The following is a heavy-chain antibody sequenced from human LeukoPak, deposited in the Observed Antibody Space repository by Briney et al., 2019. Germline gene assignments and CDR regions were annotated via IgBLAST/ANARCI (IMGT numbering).Heavy chain of an antibody. J-gene: IGHJ6*03. CDR1: GGSISSYY. CDR2: IYTSGST. CDR3: ARMQPLVDRYFLYYYYMDV. Sequence: SETLSLTCTVSGGSISSYYWSWIRQPAGKGLEWIGRIYTSGSTNYNPSLKSRVTISVDTSKNQFSLKLSSVTAADTAVYYCARMQPLVDRYFLYYYYMDVWGKGTTVAVSS. V-gene: IGHV4-4*07. D-gene: IGHD6-13*01.